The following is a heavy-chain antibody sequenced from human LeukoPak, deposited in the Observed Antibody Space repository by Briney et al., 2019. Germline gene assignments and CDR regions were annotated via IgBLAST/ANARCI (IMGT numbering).Heavy chain of an antibody. CDR2: IYYSGST. V-gene: IGHV4-31*03. Sequence: SETRSLTCTVSGYSISGGYYWSWIRQHPGKGLEWIGYIYYSGSTYYNPSLKSRVTISVDTSKNQFSLKLSSVTAADTAVYYCARSAPGEWLVPYYFDYWGQGTLVTVSS. CDR1: GYSISGGYY. CDR3: ARSAPGEWLVPYYFDY. J-gene: IGHJ4*02. D-gene: IGHD6-19*01.